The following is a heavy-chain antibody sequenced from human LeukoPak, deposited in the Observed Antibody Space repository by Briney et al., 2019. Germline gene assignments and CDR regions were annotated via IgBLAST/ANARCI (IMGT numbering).Heavy chain of an antibody. Sequence: GGSLRLSCAACGFTFSSYAMSWVRQAPGKALEWVAAISGSGGSTYYADSVKGRFTMSRDNSKNTLYLQMNSLRAEDTAVYYCARSGAPDPYWGQGTMVTVSS. CDR3: ARSGAPDPY. CDR2: ISGSGGST. D-gene: IGHD1-26*01. V-gene: IGHV3-23*01. J-gene: IGHJ3*01. CDR1: GFTFSSYA.